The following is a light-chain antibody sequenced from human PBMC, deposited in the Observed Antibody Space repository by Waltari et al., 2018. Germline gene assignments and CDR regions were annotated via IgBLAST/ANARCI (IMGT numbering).Light chain of an antibody. Sequence: AIRMTQSPSSLSASTGDRVTITCRASQGISSYLAWYQQQPGKAPKLLIYAESTLQSGVPSRFSGSGSGTDFTLTISCLQSEDFATYYCQQYYSYPRTFGQGTKLEIK. V-gene: IGKV1-8*01. J-gene: IGKJ2*01. CDR2: AES. CDR3: QQYYSYPRT. CDR1: QGISSY.